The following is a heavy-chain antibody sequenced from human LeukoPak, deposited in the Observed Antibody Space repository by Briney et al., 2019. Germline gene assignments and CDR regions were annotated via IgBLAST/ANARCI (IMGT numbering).Heavy chain of an antibody. Sequence: ASVKVSCKASGYTFTSYYVHWVRQAPGQGLDWMAIVNPSGGSTSYAQKFQGRVTMTRDMSTSTLYMELSSLRSEDTAVYYCAREGRFCCGGSCYERYYFDYWGQGTLVTVSS. CDR1: GYTFTSYY. CDR2: VNPSGGST. J-gene: IGHJ4*02. CDR3: AREGRFCCGGSCYERYYFDY. V-gene: IGHV1-46*01. D-gene: IGHD2-15*01.